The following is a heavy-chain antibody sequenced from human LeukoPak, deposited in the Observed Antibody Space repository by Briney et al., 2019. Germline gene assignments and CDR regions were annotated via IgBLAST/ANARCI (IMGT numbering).Heavy chain of an antibody. CDR1: GGSISRRSYF. CDR2: IYYSGST. J-gene: IGHJ4*02. V-gene: IGHV4-39*02. Sequence: SQTLSLTCTVSGGSISRRSYFWGWIRQPPGKGLEWIGSIYYSGSTYYNPSLKSRVTISVDTSKNQFSLKLSSVTAADTAVYYCAREGDYAIDYWGQGTLVTVSS. D-gene: IGHD4/OR15-4a*01. CDR3: AREGDYAIDY.